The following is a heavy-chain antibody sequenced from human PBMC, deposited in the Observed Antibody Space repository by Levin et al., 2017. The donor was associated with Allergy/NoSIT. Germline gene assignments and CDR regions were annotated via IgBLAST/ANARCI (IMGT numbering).Heavy chain of an antibody. CDR3: AASISLVRGIPKNYFDY. V-gene: IGHV1-18*01. D-gene: IGHD3-10*01. J-gene: IGHJ4*02. Sequence: VASVKVSCKTSGYTFSKFGFNWVRQAPGQGLEWMGWISAHNGNTIYAQKDQGRVTMTTDTSTSTAYMELRSLRSDDTAVYYCAASISLVRGIPKNYFDYWGQGTLVTVSS. CDR2: ISAHNGNT. CDR1: GYTFSKFG.